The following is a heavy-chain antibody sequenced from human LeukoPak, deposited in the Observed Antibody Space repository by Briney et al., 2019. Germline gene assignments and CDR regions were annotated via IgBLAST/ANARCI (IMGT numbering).Heavy chain of an antibody. V-gene: IGHV3-7*01. J-gene: IGHJ4*02. CDR2: IKEDGSWK. CDR3: IRDLFDDYSLDY. CDR1: GFTFSPSW. D-gene: IGHD3-16*01. Sequence: PGGSLRLSCAASGFTFSPSWMGWARQAPGKGLEWVANIKEDGSWKHYAVSVQGRFTISRDNAKNSLYLRMNSLRAEDTAVYYCIRDLFDDYSLDYWGQGALVTVSS.